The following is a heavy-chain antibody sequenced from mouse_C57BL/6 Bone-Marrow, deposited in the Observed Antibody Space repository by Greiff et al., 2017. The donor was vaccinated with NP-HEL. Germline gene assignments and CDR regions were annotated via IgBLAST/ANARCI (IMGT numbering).Heavy chain of an antibody. Sequence: EVKLVESGPELVKPGASVKIPCKASGYTFTDYNMDWVKQSHGKSLEWIGDINPNNGGTIYNQKFKGKATLTVDKSSSTAYMELRSLTSEDTAVYYCARARGGYYYGSTNWGQGTSVTVSS. J-gene: IGHJ4*01. CDR3: ARARGGYYYGSTN. V-gene: IGHV1-18*01. CDR2: INPNNGGT. CDR1: GYTFTDYN. D-gene: IGHD1-1*01.